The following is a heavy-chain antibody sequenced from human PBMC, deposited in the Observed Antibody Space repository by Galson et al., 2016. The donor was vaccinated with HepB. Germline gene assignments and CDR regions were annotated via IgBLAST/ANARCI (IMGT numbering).Heavy chain of an antibody. CDR1: GFSFSSYT. CDR3: ARASGARNYYDSSGSFDY. J-gene: IGHJ4*02. V-gene: IGHV3-21*06. CDR2: ISSSWTSM. Sequence: SLRLSCAASGFSFSSYTMNWVRQAPGKGLEWVSSISSSWTSMNYADSVKGRFTISRDNAKNSLFLQMNSLRAEDTAVYYCARASGARNYYDSSGSFDYWGQGTLVTVSS. D-gene: IGHD3-22*01.